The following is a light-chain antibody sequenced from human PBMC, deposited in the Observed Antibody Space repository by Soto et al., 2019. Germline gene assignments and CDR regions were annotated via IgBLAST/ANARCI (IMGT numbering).Light chain of an antibody. CDR3: QQFGRSPSMYT. V-gene: IGKV3-20*01. Sequence: EIVLTQSPGTLSLSPVERATLSCRASQSVRSDYLAWYQQKPGQAPRLLIYGASSRATGTPDRFSGSGSGTDFTLTISRLEPEDFAVYYCQQFGRSPSMYTFGQGTKVDIK. CDR1: QSVRSDY. J-gene: IGKJ2*01. CDR2: GAS.